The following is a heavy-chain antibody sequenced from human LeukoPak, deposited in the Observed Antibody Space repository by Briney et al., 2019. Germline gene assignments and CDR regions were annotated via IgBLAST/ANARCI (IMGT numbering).Heavy chain of an antibody. CDR2: IYHSGST. J-gene: IGHJ6*03. D-gene: IGHD3-10*01. Sequence: LETLSLTCTVSGYSISSGHYWGWIRQPPGKGLEWIGSIYHSGSTYYNPSLKSRVTISVDTSKNQFSLRLSSVTAADTAVYYCARVRRWLGEAGDQYYMDVWGKGTTVTISS. CDR1: GYSISSGHY. CDR3: ARVRRWLGEAGDQYYMDV. V-gene: IGHV4-38-2*02.